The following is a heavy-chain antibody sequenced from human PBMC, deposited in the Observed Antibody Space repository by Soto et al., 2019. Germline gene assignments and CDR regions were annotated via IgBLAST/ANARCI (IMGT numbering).Heavy chain of an antibody. CDR3: ARERDTAMVRGNYYGMDV. V-gene: IGHV3-30-3*01. D-gene: IGHD5-18*01. CDR2: ISYDGSNK. Sequence: QPGGSLRLSCAASGFTFSSYAMHWVRQAPGKGLEWVAVISYDGSNKYYADSVKGRFTISRDNSKNTLYLQMNSLRAEDTAVYYCARERDTAMVRGNYYGMDVWGQGTTVTV. CDR1: GFTFSSYA. J-gene: IGHJ6*02.